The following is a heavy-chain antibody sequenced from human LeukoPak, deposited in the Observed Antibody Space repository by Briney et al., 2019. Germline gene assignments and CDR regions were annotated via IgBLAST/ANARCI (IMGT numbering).Heavy chain of an antibody. CDR2: ISGSGGST. D-gene: IGHD1-26*01. Sequence: GGSLRLSCAASGFTISRYNMNWIRQAPGKGLEWVSAISGSGGSTYYADSVKGRFTISRDNSKNTLYLQMNSLRAEDTAVYYCAKGATRPPIDYWGQGTLVTVSS. V-gene: IGHV3-23*01. CDR1: GFTISRYN. CDR3: AKGATRPPIDY. J-gene: IGHJ4*02.